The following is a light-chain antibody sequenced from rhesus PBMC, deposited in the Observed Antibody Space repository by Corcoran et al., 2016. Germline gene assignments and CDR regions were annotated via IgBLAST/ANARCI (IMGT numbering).Light chain of an antibody. CDR2: EAS. Sequence: DIQMTQSPSSLSASVGDRVTITCRASQGITNDLAWYQQKPGETPKLLIYEASSLQSGIPSRFSGRGSGTDFTLTISSLQSEDFATYYCPQYYGIPYSFGQGTKVEIK. J-gene: IGKJ2*01. V-gene: IGKV1S17*01. CDR3: PQYYGIPYS. CDR1: QGITND.